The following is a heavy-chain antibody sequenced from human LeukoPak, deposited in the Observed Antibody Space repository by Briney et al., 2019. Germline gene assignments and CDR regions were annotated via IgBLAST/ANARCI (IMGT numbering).Heavy chain of an antibody. Sequence: ASVKVSCKASGYTFTGDYMHWVRQAPGQALEGMGWISAYDGNTNYAQKLQGRVTMTTDTSTSTAYMELRTLSSDDTAVYYCARGSSGWPNYYFAFWGQGTLVTVSS. V-gene: IGHV1-18*04. J-gene: IGHJ4*02. CDR1: GYTFTGDY. CDR3: ARGSSGWPNYYFAF. CDR2: ISAYDGNT. D-gene: IGHD6-19*01.